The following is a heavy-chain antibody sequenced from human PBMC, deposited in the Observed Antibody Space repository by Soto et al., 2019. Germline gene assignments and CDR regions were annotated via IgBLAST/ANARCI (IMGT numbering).Heavy chain of an antibody. CDR2: ISYDGSNK. CDR1: GFTFSSYA. CDR3: ARETRRGGTKGGAGWFDP. Sequence: QVQLVESGGGVVQPGRSLRLSCAASGFTFSSYAMHWVRQAPGKGLEWVAVISYDGSNKYYADSVKGRFTISRDNSKNTLYLQMNSLRDEDTAVYYCARETRRGGTKGGAGWFDPWGQGTLVTVSS. J-gene: IGHJ5*02. D-gene: IGHD1-7*01. V-gene: IGHV3-30-3*01.